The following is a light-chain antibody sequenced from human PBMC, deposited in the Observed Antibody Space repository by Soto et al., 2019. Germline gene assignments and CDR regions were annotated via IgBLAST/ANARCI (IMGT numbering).Light chain of an antibody. CDR3: QQYNNWPQT. Sequence: EIVLTQSPGTLSLSPGERATLSCRASQSVSSSYLAWYQQKPGQAPRLLIYDAPNRATGIPARFSGSGSGTEFTLTISSLQSEDFAVYYCQQYNNWPQTFGQGTKVDIK. CDR1: QSVSSSY. J-gene: IGKJ1*01. V-gene: IGKV3D-15*01. CDR2: DAP.